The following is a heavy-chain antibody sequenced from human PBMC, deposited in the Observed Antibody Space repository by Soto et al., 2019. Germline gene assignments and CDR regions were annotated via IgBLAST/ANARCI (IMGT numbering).Heavy chain of an antibody. D-gene: IGHD3-9*01. V-gene: IGHV5-51*01. CDR2: IYPGDSDT. Sequence: GEPLKIYCKGSGYSFISYWIGWVRQMPGKGLEWMGIIYPGDSDTRYSPSFPGQVTISADKSIRTAYLQWSSLKASDTAVYYCARHRNYDILTGDTAYWGKETLFTVSS. CDR1: GYSFISYW. J-gene: IGHJ4*02. CDR3: ARHRNYDILTGDTAY.